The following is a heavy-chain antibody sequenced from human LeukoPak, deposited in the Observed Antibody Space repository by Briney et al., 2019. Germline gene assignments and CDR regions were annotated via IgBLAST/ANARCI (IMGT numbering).Heavy chain of an antibody. V-gene: IGHV1-2*06. Sequence: ASVKVSCKASGYTFTGYYMHWVRQAPGQGLEWMGRINPNSGRTNYAQKFQGRVTMTRGTSISTAYMELSRLRSDDTAVYYCARTYYYGSGSTDYYYYYYMDVWGKGTTVTVSS. CDR3: ARTYYYGSGSTDYYYYYYMDV. CDR2: INPNSGRT. CDR1: GYTFTGYY. D-gene: IGHD3-10*01. J-gene: IGHJ6*03.